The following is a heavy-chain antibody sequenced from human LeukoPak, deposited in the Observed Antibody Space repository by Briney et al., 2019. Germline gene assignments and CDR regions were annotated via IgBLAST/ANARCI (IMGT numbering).Heavy chain of an antibody. D-gene: IGHD3-10*01. Sequence: GGSLRLSRAASGFTLSDYYMTWIRQAPGRGLEWVSYIRSSGADIFYADSVKGRFSISRDIAKNSLYLQMDSLRAEDTAVYYCARALSGTYLDFWGQGTLVTVSS. J-gene: IGHJ4*02. CDR1: GFTLSDYY. V-gene: IGHV3-11*01. CDR3: ARALSGTYLDF. CDR2: IRSSGADI.